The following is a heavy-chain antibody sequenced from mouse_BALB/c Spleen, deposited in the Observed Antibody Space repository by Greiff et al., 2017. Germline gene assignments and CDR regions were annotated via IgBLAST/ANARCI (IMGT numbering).Heavy chain of an antibody. V-gene: IGHV1S81*02. Sequence: QVQLQQPGAELVKPGASVKLSCKASGYTFTSYWMHWVKQRPGQGLEWIGEINPSNGRTNYNEKFKSKATLTVDKSSSTAYMQLSSLTSEDSAVYYCARSGDDYGPWFAYWGQGTLVTVSA. CDR1: GYTFTSYW. CDR2: INPSNGRT. CDR3: ARSGDDYGPWFAY. D-gene: IGHD2-4*01. J-gene: IGHJ3*01.